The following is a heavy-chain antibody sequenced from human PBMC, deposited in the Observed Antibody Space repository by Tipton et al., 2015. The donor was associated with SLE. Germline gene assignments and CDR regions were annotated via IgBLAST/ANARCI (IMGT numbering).Heavy chain of an antibody. CDR1: GFTFSSNW. D-gene: IGHD6-19*01. CDR2: ISSSGSTI. V-gene: IGHV3-48*03. J-gene: IGHJ4*02. Sequence: SLRLSCAASGFTFSSNWMHWVRQAPGKGLVWVSRISSSGSTIYYADSVKGRFTISRDNAKNSLYLQMNSLRAEDTAVYYCAREGYSSGCFDYWGQGTLVTVSS. CDR3: AREGYSSGCFDY.